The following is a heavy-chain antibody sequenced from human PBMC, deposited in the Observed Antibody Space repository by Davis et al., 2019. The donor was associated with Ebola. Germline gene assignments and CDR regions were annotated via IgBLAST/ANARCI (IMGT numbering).Heavy chain of an antibody. J-gene: IGHJ4*02. Sequence: SVKVSCKASGGTFSSYTITWVRQAPGQGLEWMGWVIPVFGTTNYAQKFQGRVTLTADASTSTAYMELTNLRSDDTAVYYWAREVGETKLDQWGQGTLVTVSS. V-gene: IGHV1-69*13. CDR3: AREVGETKLDQ. CDR1: GGTFSSYT. D-gene: IGHD1-26*01. CDR2: VIPVFGTT.